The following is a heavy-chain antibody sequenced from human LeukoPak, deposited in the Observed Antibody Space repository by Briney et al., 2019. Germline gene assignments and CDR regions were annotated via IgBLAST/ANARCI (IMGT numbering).Heavy chain of an antibody. V-gene: IGHV4-31*03. J-gene: IGHJ3*02. Sequence: SETLSLTCTVSGGSISSGGYYWSWIRQHPGKGLEWIGYIYYSGSTYYNPSLKSRVTISVDTSKNQFSLKLSSVTAADTAEYYRAREYDGPVRLWRHGAFDIWGQGTMVTVSS. CDR3: AREYDGPVRLWRHGAFDI. CDR1: GGSISSGGYY. CDR2: IYYSGST. D-gene: IGHD5-18*01.